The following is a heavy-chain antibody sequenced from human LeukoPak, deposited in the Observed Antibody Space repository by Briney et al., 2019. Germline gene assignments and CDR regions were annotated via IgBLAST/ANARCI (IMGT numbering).Heavy chain of an antibody. D-gene: IGHD3-10*01. CDR1: GGSISSYY. V-gene: IGHV4-59*01. J-gene: IGHJ4*02. CDR2: IYYKGTT. CDR3: ARAQDYYGSGTLDY. Sequence: SETLSLTCTVSGGSISSYYWSWIRQPPGKGLEWIGYIYYKGTTNYNPSLKSRVTISVDTSKNQFSLNLSSVTAADTAVYYCARAQDYYGSGTLDYWGQGTLVTVSS.